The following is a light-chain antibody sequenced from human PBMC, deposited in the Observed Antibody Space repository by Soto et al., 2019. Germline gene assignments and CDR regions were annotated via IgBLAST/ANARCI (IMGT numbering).Light chain of an antibody. J-gene: IGKJ1*01. CDR2: SAS. CDR3: HQYNNWPRT. V-gene: IGKV3-15*01. Sequence: EIVMTQSPATLSVSPGERATLSCRASQSVGNRLAWYQQKPGQAPRLLIYSASTRATGIPPRFSDSGSGTEFTLAISSLQSEDFVVYYCHQYNNWPRTFGQGTKVEIK. CDR1: QSVGNR.